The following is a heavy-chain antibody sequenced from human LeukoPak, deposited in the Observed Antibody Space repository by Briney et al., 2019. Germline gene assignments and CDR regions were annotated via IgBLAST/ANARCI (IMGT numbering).Heavy chain of an antibody. CDR1: GYTLTELS. Sequence: ASVKVSCKVSGYTLTELSMHWVRQAPGKGLEWMGGFDPEDGETIYAQKFQGRVTMTEDTSTDTAYMEPSSLRSEDTAVYYCATYSSSWYYFDYWGQGTLVTVSS. CDR2: FDPEDGET. J-gene: IGHJ4*02. CDR3: ATYSSSWYYFDY. D-gene: IGHD6-13*01. V-gene: IGHV1-24*01.